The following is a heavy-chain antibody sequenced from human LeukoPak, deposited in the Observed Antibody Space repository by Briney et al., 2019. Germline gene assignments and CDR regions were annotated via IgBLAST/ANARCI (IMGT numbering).Heavy chain of an antibody. J-gene: IGHJ4*02. CDR1: GFTFSSYA. Sequence: GGSLRLSCAASGFTFSSYAMSWVRQAPGKGLEWVPAISGSGGSTYYADSVKGRFTISRDNSKNTLYLQMNSLRAEDTAVYYCAKDVTPSVVVAASFFDYWGQGTLVTVSS. CDR2: ISGSGGST. V-gene: IGHV3-23*01. D-gene: IGHD2-15*01. CDR3: AKDVTPSVVVAASFFDY.